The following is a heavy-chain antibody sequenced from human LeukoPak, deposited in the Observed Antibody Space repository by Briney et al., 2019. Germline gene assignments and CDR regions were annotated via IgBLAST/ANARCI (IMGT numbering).Heavy chain of an antibody. V-gene: IGHV2-5*01. D-gene: IGHD5-12*01. CDR2: IYLNADDK. Sequence: SGPALMKPTQTLXLPCTLSGFSGLGVGWIRQPPGKALEWLAVIYLNADDKRYSPPLRNRLTITKDTSTSQVVLTLTNVDPMDTATYYCAHRRGWVEWFDFWGQGTRVTASS. CDR3: AHRRGWVEWFDF. CDR1: GFSGLG. J-gene: IGHJ5*01.